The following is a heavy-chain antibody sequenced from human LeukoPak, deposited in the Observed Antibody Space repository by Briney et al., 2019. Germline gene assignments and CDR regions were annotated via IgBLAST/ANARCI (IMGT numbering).Heavy chain of an antibody. CDR2: IYTSGSI. J-gene: IGHJ4*02. CDR1: GGSISSYY. Sequence: PSETLSLTCTVSGGSISSYYWSWIRQPAGKGLEWIGRIYTSGSITYNPSLKSRVSMSVDTSKNQFSLKLSSVTAADTAVYYCARGRGSSWYPRYYFDYWGQGTLVTVSS. D-gene: IGHD6-13*01. CDR3: ARGRGSSWYPRYYFDY. V-gene: IGHV4-4*07.